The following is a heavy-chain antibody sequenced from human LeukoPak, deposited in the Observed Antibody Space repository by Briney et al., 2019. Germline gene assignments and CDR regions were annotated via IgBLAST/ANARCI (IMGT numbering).Heavy chain of an antibody. D-gene: IGHD6-13*01. J-gene: IGHJ3*02. V-gene: IGHV4-4*07. Sequence: SETLSLTCTVSGGSISSYYWSWIRQPAGKGLEWIGRIYTSGSTNYNPSLKSRVTMSVDTSKNQFSLKLSSVTAADTAVYYCARDSGYSYSSSWYKKVAFDIGGKGKRVTVSS. CDR3: ARDSGYSYSSSWYKKVAFDI. CDR1: GGSISSYY. CDR2: IYTSGST.